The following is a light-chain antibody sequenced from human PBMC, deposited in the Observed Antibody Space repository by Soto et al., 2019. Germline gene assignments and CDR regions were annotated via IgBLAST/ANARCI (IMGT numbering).Light chain of an antibody. J-gene: IGLJ1*01. CDR1: SSDVGGYNY. CDR3: SSYSSSSTHYV. V-gene: IGLV2-14*01. CDR2: EVS. Sequence: QCVLTQPASVSGSPGQSITISCTGTSSDVGGYNYVSWYQQHPGKAPKLMIYEVSNRPSGISSRFSGSKSGNTASLTISGLQAEDEADYYCSSYSSSSTHYVFGNGTKLPVL.